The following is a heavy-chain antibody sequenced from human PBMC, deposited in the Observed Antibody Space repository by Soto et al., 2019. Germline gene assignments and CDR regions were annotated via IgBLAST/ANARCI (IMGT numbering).Heavy chain of an antibody. V-gene: IGHV5-51*01. CDR3: ARPTSAYPNDAFDI. Sequence: GESLKISCKGSGYSFTSYWIGWVRQMPGKGLEWMGVIYPGDSDTRYSPSFQGQVTISADKSIRTAYLQWSSLKASDTAMYFCARPTSAYPNDAFDIWGQGTMVTVSS. CDR2: IYPGDSDT. D-gene: IGHD3-22*01. CDR1: GYSFTSYW. J-gene: IGHJ3*02.